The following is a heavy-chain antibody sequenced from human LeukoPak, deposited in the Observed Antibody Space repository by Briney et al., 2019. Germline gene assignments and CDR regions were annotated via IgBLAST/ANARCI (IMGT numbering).Heavy chain of an antibody. J-gene: IGHJ1*01. CDR1: GGSISSSSYY. CDR2: IYYSGST. CDR3: ARGPRLKYGDYARGSYRPKYFQH. D-gene: IGHD4-17*01. Sequence: PSETLSLTCTVSGGSISSSSYYWGWIRQPPGKGLEWIGSIYYSGSTYYNPSLKSRVTISVDTSKNQFSLKLSSVTAADTAVYYCARGPRLKYGDYARGSYRPKYFQHWGQGTLVTVSS. V-gene: IGHV4-39*07.